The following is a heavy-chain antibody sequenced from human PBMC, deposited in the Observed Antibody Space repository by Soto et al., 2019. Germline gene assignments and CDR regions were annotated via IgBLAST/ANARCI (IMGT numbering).Heavy chain of an antibody. CDR2: IIPILGIA. V-gene: IGHV1-69*04. Sequence: QGLEWMGRIIPILGIANYAQKFQGRVTITADKSTSTAYMELSSLRSEDTAVYYCARGSNYGGNSGIDWGQGTLVTVSS. D-gene: IGHD4-17*01. J-gene: IGHJ4*02. CDR3: ARGSNYGGNSGID.